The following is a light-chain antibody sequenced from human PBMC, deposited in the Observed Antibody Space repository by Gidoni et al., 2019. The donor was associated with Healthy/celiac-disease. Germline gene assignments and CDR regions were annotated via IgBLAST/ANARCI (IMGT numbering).Light chain of an antibody. Sequence: QSALTQPRSVSGSPGQSVTISCTGTSSDGGGYNYVSWYQQHPCKAPKLMIYDVSKRPSGVPARFSGSKSGNTASLTISGLQSEDEADYSCCSYAGSYTPNWVFGGGTKLTVL. CDR2: DVS. V-gene: IGLV2-11*01. CDR3: CSYAGSYTPNWV. CDR1: SSDGGGYNY. J-gene: IGLJ3*02.